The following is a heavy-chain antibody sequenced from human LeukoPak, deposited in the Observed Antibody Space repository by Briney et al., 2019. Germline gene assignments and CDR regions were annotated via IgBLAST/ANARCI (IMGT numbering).Heavy chain of an antibody. CDR1: GYTFTGYY. J-gene: IGHJ6*02. Sequence: ASVKVSCKASGYTFTGYYMHWVRQAPGQGLEWMGWINPNSGGTNYAQNFQGWVTMTRDTSISTAYMELSRLRSDDTAVYYCARDQVTMVRGVSGNYYYGMDVWGQGTTVTVSS. D-gene: IGHD3-10*01. CDR3: ARDQVTMVRGVSGNYYYGMDV. CDR2: INPNSGGT. V-gene: IGHV1-2*04.